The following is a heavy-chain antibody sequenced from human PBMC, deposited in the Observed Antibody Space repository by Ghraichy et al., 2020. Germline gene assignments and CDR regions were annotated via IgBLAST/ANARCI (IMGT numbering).Heavy chain of an antibody. CDR2: ISWNSGSI. Sequence: SLNISCAASGFTFDEYGMHWVRQVPGKGLEWVSGISWNSGSIDYADSVKGGFTISRDNAKNSLYLQMKSLKTEDTALYYCVKDQADVSGYFGVVANWFDPWGQGTLVTVSS. J-gene: IGHJ5*02. D-gene: IGHD3-3*01. CDR1: GFTFDEYG. CDR3: VKDQADVSGYFGVVANWFDP. V-gene: IGHV3-9*01.